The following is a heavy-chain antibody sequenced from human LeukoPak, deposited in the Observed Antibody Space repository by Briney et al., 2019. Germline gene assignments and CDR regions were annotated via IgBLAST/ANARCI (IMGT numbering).Heavy chain of an antibody. CDR1: GGSISSYY. Sequence: SETLSLTCTVSGGSISSYYWSWIRQPAGKGLEWIGRIYTSGSTNYNPSLKSRVTMSVDTPKNQFSLKLSSVTAADTAVYYCARGLWFGGSYYYYGMDVWGQGTTVTVSS. CDR3: ARGLWFGGSYYYYGMDV. V-gene: IGHV4-4*07. J-gene: IGHJ6*02. CDR2: IYTSGST. D-gene: IGHD3-10*01.